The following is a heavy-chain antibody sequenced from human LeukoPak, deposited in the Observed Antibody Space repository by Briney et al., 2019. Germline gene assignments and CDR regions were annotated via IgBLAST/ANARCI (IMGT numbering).Heavy chain of an antibody. CDR1: GYTFTGYY. CDR3: GRVPPEPRFDY. Sequence: ASVKVSCKASGYTFTGYYMHWVRQAPGQGLEWMGWMNPNSGGTNYAQKFQGRVTMTRDTSISTAYMELSSLRSDDTAVYYCGRVPPEPRFDYWGQGTLVTVSS. D-gene: IGHD1-14*01. CDR2: MNPNSGGT. J-gene: IGHJ4*02. V-gene: IGHV1-2*02.